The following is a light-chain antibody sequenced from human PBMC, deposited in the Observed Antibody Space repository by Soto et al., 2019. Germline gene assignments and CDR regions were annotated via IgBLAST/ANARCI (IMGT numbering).Light chain of an antibody. CDR1: QSVSSN. CDR3: QQYNNWPPTNP. Sequence: EIVMTQSPATLSASPGERATLSCTASQSVSSNLAWYQQKPGQAPRLLIYGASTRATGIPARFRGSGSGTESPLSISSLQSEDFAVYYCQQYNNWPPTNPFGQGAKLEIK. V-gene: IGKV3-15*01. J-gene: IGKJ2*01. CDR2: GAS.